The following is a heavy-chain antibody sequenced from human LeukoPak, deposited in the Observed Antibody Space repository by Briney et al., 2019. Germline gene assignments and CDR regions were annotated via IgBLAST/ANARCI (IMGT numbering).Heavy chain of an antibody. CDR1: GFTFSCYA. CDR3: AKDRDRCFQH. V-gene: IGHV3-23*01. D-gene: IGHD2-15*01. J-gene: IGHJ1*01. CDR2: ISGSGGST. Sequence: GGSLRLSCAPPGFTFSCYAISCLRQASGKGLEWVSAISGSGGSTYYADSVKGRFTISRDNSKNTLYLQMNSLRAEDTAVYYCAKDRDRCFQHWGQGTLVTVSS.